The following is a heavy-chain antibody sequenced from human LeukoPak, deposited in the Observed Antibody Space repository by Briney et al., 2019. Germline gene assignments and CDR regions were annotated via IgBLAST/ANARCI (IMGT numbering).Heavy chain of an antibody. CDR1: GGPISNPF. Sequence: PSETLSLTCTFSGGPISNPFWHCITQPPGKGLEWIGHIYYTGSPRYNPSLTSRVTISVDTSSNQFSLTLHSLTAADTAVYYCARRLRAESDASPDNWIGPWGQGALVTVSS. J-gene: IGHJ5*02. D-gene: IGHD3-16*01. CDR2: IYYTGSP. CDR3: ARRLRAESDASPDNWIGP. V-gene: IGHV4-59*08.